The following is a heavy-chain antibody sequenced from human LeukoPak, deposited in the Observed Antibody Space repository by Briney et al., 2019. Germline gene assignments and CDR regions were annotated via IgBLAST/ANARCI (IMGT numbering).Heavy chain of an antibody. CDR1: GGSISSGSYY. J-gene: IGHJ4*02. CDR3: ASSVTTLRYFDWYNGCPIDY. Sequence: SETLSLTCTVSGGSISSGSYYWSWIRQPAGKGLEWIGRIYTSGSTNYNPSLKSRVTISVDTSKNQFSLKLSSVTAADTAVYYCASSVTTLRYFDWYNGCPIDYWGQGTLVTVSS. CDR2: IYTSGST. D-gene: IGHD3-9*01. V-gene: IGHV4-61*02.